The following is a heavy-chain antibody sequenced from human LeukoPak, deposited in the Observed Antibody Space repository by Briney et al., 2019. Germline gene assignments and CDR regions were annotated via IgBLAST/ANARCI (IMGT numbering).Heavy chain of an antibody. CDR3: ARDRRSSGDVVDAFDI. J-gene: IGHJ3*02. CDR1: GFTFSSYG. V-gene: IGHV3-30*03. D-gene: IGHD3-10*01. CDR2: ISYDGSNK. Sequence: GGSLRLSCAASGFTFSSYGMHWVRQAPGKGLEWVAVISYDGSNKYYADSVKGRFTISRDNSKNTLYLQMNSLRAEDTALYYCARDRRSSGDVVDAFDIWGQGTMVTVSS.